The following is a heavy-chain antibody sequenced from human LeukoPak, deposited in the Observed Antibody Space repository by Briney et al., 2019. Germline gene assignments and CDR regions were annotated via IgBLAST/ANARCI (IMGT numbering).Heavy chain of an antibody. CDR2: IWYDGSNK. J-gene: IGHJ4*02. Sequence: GGSLRLSCAASGFTFSSYGMHWVRQAPGKGLEWVAVIWYDGSNKYYADSVKGRFTISRDNSKNTLHLQMNSLRAEDTAVYYCARDLKRGRVGGNYFDYWGQGTLVTVSS. CDR1: GFTFSSYG. V-gene: IGHV3-33*01. D-gene: IGHD2-15*01. CDR3: ARDLKRGRVGGNYFDY.